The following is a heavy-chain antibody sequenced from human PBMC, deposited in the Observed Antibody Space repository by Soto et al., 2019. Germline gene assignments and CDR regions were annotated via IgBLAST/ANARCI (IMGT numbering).Heavy chain of an antibody. D-gene: IGHD6-6*01. J-gene: IGHJ6*02. CDR2: INAGNGNT. CDR1: GYTFTSYA. Sequence: QVQLVQSGAEVKKPGASVKVSCKASGYTFTSYAMHWVRQAPGQRLEWMGWINAGNGNTKYSQKFQGRVTITRDTSASTAYRELSSLRSEDTAVYYCARNTQGIAAPNCYYYYGMDVWGQGTTVTVSS. CDR3: ARNTQGIAAPNCYYYYGMDV. V-gene: IGHV1-3*01.